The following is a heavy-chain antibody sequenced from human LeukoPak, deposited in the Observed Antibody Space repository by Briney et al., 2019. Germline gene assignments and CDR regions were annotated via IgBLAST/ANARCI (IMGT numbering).Heavy chain of an antibody. CDR3: AKDEGCSGGSCYGNNAFDI. J-gene: IGHJ3*02. CDR2: ISGSGGST. Sequence: PGGSLRLSCAASGFTFSSYAMSWVRQAPGKGLEWVSAISGSGGSTYYADSVKGRFTISRDNSKNTRYLQINSLRAEDTAVYYCAKDEGCSGGSCYGNNAFDIWGQGTLVTVSS. D-gene: IGHD2-15*01. V-gene: IGHV3-23*01. CDR1: GFTFSSYA.